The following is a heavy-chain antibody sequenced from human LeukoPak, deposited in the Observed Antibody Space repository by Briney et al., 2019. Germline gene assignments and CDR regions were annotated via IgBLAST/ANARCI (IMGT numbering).Heavy chain of an antibody. Sequence: GGSLRLSCAASGFTFSSYGMHWVRQAPGKGLEWVAFIRYDGSNKYYADSVKGRFTISRDNSKSTLYLQMNSLRAEDTAVYYCAKDLRLYGSGSSDVDYWGQGTLVTVSS. CDR2: IRYDGSNK. CDR3: AKDLRLYGSGSSDVDY. J-gene: IGHJ4*02. CDR1: GFTFSSYG. D-gene: IGHD3-10*01. V-gene: IGHV3-30*02.